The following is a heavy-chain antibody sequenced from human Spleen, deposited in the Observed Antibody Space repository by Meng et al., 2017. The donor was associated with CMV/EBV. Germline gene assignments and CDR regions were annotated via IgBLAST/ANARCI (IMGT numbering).Heavy chain of an antibody. CDR1: GFTFSSYA. D-gene: IGHD3-16*01. Sequence: GESLKISCAASGFTFSSYAMSWVRQAPGKGLEWVSALTGPGTSTYYADSVRGRFTISRDNSRNTLYLQMNSLRAEDTAVYYCARLGTSYGMDVWGQGITVTVSS. J-gene: IGHJ6*02. V-gene: IGHV3-23*01. CDR3: ARLGTSYGMDV. CDR2: LTGPGTST.